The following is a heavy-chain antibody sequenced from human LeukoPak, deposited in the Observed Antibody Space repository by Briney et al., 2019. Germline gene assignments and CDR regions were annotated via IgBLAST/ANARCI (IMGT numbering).Heavy chain of an antibody. J-gene: IGHJ4*02. V-gene: IGHV3-30*18. CDR3: AKDGRVAAAAYYFDY. Sequence: GSLRLSCAASGFTFSSHGMHWVRQAPGKGLEWVAVIANDGRDKKYADSVKGRFTISRDNSKNTLYLQMNSLRAEDTAVYYCAKDGRVAAAAYYFDYWGQGTLVTVSS. D-gene: IGHD6-13*01. CDR2: IANDGRDK. CDR1: GFTFSSHG.